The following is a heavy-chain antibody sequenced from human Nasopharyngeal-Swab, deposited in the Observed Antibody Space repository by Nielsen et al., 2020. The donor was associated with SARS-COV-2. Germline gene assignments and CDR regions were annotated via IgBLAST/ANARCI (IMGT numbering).Heavy chain of an antibody. V-gene: IGHV3-33*01. CDR2: IWYDGSNK. CDR3: AAAPSGDYGGY. J-gene: IGHJ4*02. D-gene: IGHD4-23*01. CDR1: GFIFSNYG. Sequence: SLKISCAASGFIFSNYGMHWVRQAPGKGLEWVAVIWYDGSNKYYAGSVKGRFTISRDNSKNTLYLQMNSLRADDTAVYYCAAAPSGDYGGYWGQGTLVTVSS.